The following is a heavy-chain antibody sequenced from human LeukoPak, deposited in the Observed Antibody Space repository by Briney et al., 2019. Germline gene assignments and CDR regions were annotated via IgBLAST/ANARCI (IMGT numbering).Heavy chain of an antibody. CDR3: AKDSYDDSI. J-gene: IGHJ1*01. CDR2: ISDSGGRT. D-gene: IGHD5-18*01. CDR1: GFTFTSYG. V-gene: IGHV3-23*01. Sequence: GGTLRLSCAASGFTFTSYGMSWVRQAPGKGLEWVSAISDSGGRTFYADSVKGRFTISRDNSKNTLYLQINSLRAGDTAVYYCAKDSYDDSIWGQGTLVTVSS.